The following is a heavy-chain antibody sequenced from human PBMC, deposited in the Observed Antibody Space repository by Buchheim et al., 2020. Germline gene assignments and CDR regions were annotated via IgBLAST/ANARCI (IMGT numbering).Heavy chain of an antibody. CDR1: GFTFSSYA. CDR3: AREGRGYSYGLEPFDY. J-gene: IGHJ4*02. V-gene: IGHV3-30-3*01. D-gene: IGHD5-18*01. CDR2: ISYDGSNK. Sequence: QVQLVESGGGVVQPGRSLRLSCAASGFTFSSYAMHWVRQAPGKGLEWVAVISYDGSNKYYADSVKGRFTISRDNSKNTLDLQMNSLRAEDTAVYYCAREGRGYSYGLEPFDYWGQGTL.